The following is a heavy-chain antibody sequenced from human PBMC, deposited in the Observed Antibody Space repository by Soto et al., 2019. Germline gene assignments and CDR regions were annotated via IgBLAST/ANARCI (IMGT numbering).Heavy chain of an antibody. CDR3: ARDIYDGYYDFWSGYSEGSHFDY. D-gene: IGHD3-3*01. J-gene: IGHJ4*02. CDR2: ISSSSSYI. CDR1: GFTFSSYS. V-gene: IGHV3-21*01. Sequence: GSLRLSCAASGFTFSSYSMNWVRQAPGKGLEWVSSISSSSSYIYYADSVKGRFTISRDNAKNSLYLQMNSLRAEDTAVYYCARDIYDGYYDFWSGYSEGSHFDYWGQGTLVTVSS.